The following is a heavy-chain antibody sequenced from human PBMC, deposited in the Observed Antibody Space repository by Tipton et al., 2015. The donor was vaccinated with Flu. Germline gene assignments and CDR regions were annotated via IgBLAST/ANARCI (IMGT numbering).Heavy chain of an antibody. V-gene: IGHV3-7*01. D-gene: IGHD3-10*01. CDR1: GFTFSAYW. J-gene: IGHJ4*02. CDR3: VRKGFGDY. CDR2: IKQDEGER. Sequence: GSLRLSCAASGFTFSAYWMSWVRQAPGRGLEWVANIKQDEGERYYVDSVKGRFTISRDNAKNSLFLQMNSLRVEDTAVYYCVRKGFGDYWGQGTLVTVSS.